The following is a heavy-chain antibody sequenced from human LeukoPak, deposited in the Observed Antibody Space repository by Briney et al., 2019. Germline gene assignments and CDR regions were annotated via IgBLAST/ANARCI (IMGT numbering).Heavy chain of an antibody. CDR3: ATSREFANWFDP. D-gene: IGHD3-10*01. CDR2: FDPEDGET. V-gene: IGHV1-24*01. CDR1: GYTLTELS. Sequence: ASVKVSCKVSGYTLTELSIHWVRQAPGKGLEWMGGFDPEDGETIYAQKFQGRVTMTEDTSTDTAYMELSSLRSEDTAVYYCATSREFANWFDPWGQGTLVTVSS. J-gene: IGHJ5*02.